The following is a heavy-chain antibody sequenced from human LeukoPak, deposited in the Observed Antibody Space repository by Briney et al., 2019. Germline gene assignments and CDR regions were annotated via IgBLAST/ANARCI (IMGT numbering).Heavy chain of an antibody. V-gene: IGHV1-2*06. J-gene: IGHJ4*02. Sequence: ASVKVSCKASGGTFSSYAISWVRQAPGQGLEWMGRINPNSGGTNYAQKFQGRVTMTRDTSISTAYMELSRLRSDDTAVYYCARAGGYYDSSGLGYWGQGTLVTVSS. CDR2: INPNSGGT. CDR3: ARAGGYYDSSGLGY. D-gene: IGHD3-22*01. CDR1: GGTFSSYA.